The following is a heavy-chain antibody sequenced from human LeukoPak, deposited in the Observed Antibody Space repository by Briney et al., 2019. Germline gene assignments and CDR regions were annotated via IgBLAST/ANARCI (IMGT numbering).Heavy chain of an antibody. Sequence: PSETLSLTCAVSGGSISSGGYSWSWIRQPPGKGLEWIGYIYHSGSTYYNPSLKSRVTISVDRSKNQFSLKLSSVTAADTAVYYCVRELNWGSNWFDPWGQGTLVTVSS. CDR1: GGSISSGGYS. J-gene: IGHJ5*02. V-gene: IGHV4-30-2*01. CDR3: VRELNWGSNWFDP. CDR2: IYHSGST. D-gene: IGHD7-27*01.